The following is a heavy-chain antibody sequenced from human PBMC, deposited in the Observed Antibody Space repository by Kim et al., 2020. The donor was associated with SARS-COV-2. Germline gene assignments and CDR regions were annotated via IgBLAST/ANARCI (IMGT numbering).Heavy chain of an antibody. CDR1: GFTFSNYH. D-gene: IGHD5-12*01. Sequence: GGSLRLSCAASGFTFSNYHMHWIRQAPGKGLEWVSSISSTSNYIYYADSVKGRFTISRDNAKNSLYLQMNSLRAEDTALYYCKRGPYSGYEYFFDYWGQGALVTVTS. CDR3: KRGPYSGYEYFFDY. J-gene: IGHJ4*02. V-gene: IGHV3-21*01. CDR2: ISSTSNYI.